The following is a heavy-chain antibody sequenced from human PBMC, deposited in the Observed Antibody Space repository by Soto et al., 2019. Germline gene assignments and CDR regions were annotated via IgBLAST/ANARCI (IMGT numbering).Heavy chain of an antibody. D-gene: IGHD2-15*01. Sequence: SETLSLTCTVSGGSISSYYWSWIRQSPGKGLEWIGYIYYSGSTNHNPSLKNRVTISVDTSKNQFSLKLRSVTAADTAVYYCARSVVAATFNWFDPWGQATLVTVSS. CDR3: ARSVVAATFNWFDP. J-gene: IGHJ5*02. V-gene: IGHV4-59*01. CDR1: GGSISSYY. CDR2: IYYSGST.